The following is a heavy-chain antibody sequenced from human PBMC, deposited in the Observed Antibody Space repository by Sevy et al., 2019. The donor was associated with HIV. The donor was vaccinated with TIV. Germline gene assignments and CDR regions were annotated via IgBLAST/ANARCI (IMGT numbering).Heavy chain of an antibody. Sequence: ASVKVSCKASGYTFTTNAISWVRQTPGQGLEWMGWISGYSGNTNYAQHLQGRVTMTTDTSTSTAYMELRSLRSDDTAVYYCARGRGYFDYWGQVILVTVSS. J-gene: IGHJ4*02. V-gene: IGHV1-18*01. CDR2: ISGYSGNT. CDR3: ARGRGYFDY. CDR1: GYTFTTNA.